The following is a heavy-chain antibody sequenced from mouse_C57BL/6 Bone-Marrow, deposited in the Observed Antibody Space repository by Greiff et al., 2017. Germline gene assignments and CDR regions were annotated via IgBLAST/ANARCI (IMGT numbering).Heavy chain of an antibody. J-gene: IGHJ4*01. V-gene: IGHV2-5*01. CDR3: STMVTTGPYAMDY. Sequence: VQLVESGPGLVQPSQSLSITCTVSGFSLTSYGVHWVRQSPGKGLEWLGVIWRGGSTDYNAAFMSRLSITKDNSKSQVFFKMNSLQADDTAIYCCSTMVTTGPYAMDYWGQGTSVTVAS. D-gene: IGHD2-2*01. CDR2: IWRGGST. CDR1: GFSLTSYG.